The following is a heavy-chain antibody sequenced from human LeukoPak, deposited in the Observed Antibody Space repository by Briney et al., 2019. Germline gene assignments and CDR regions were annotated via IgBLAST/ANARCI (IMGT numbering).Heavy chain of an antibody. Sequence: SETLSLTCTVSGGSISSYYWSWIRQPPGKGLEWIGYIYYSGSTNYNPSLKSRVTISVDTSKNQFSLKLSSVTAADTAVYYCARDFPHSYDFWSGYYRGGLDPWGQGTLVTVSS. CDR1: GGSISSYY. CDR3: ARDFPHSYDFWSGYYRGGLDP. J-gene: IGHJ5*02. D-gene: IGHD3-3*01. CDR2: IYYSGST. V-gene: IGHV4-59*01.